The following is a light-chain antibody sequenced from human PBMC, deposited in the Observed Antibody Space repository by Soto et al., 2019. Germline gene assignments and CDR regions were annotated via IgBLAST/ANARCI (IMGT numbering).Light chain of an antibody. CDR1: NVDVGGYNY. J-gene: IGLJ1*01. V-gene: IGLV2-14*01. Sequence: QSALTQPASVSGSPGQSITISCTGTNVDVGGYNYVSWYQHHPGKAPKLLIFEVSNRPSGVSNRFSGSKSGNTASLTISGLQSEDEADYYCASYTIKTTYVFGRGPKVAVL. CDR3: ASYTIKTTYV. CDR2: EVS.